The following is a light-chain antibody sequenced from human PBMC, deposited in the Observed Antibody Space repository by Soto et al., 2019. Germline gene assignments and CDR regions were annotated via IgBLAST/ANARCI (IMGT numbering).Light chain of an antibody. V-gene: IGKV1-33*01. J-gene: IGKJ1*01. CDR1: QDISNY. CDR2: DAS. CDR3: QQYENLPWT. Sequence: DIQMTQSPSSLSASVGDRVAITCQASQDISNYLNWYQQKPGKAPKLLIYDASNLETGVPSRFSGSGSGTEFTFTISSLQPEDIASYYCQQYENLPWTFGQGTKVEIK.